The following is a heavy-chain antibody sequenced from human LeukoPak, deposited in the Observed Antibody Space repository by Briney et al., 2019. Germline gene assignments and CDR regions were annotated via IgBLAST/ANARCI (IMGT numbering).Heavy chain of an antibody. CDR3: AITGGSGYCTNGVCQHNWLDP. CDR1: GGSFSGYY. J-gene: IGHJ5*02. Sequence: SETLSLTCAVYGGSFSGYYWSWIRQPPGKGLEWIGEINHSGSTNYNPSLKSRVTISVDTSKNQFSLKLSSVTAADTAVYYCAITGGSGYCTNGVCQHNWLDPWGQGTLVTVSS. D-gene: IGHD2-8*01. V-gene: IGHV4-34*01. CDR2: INHSGST.